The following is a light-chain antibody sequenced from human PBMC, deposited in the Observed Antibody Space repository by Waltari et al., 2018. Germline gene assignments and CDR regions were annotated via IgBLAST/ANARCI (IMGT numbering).Light chain of an antibody. J-gene: IGLJ3*02. V-gene: IGLV4-69*01. Sequence: QLVLTQSPSASASLGASVKLTCTLSRGHSSHGLACLQQQPEKGPRYLMKVNSDGSHSKGDEIPDRFSGSTSGAERYLTISSVQPEDEADYYCQTGGHGTWVFGGGTKLTVL. CDR2: VNSDGSH. CDR3: QTGGHGTWV. CDR1: RGHSSHG.